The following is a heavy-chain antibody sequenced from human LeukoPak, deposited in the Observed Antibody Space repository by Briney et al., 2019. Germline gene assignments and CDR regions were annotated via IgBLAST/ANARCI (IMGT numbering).Heavy chain of an antibody. CDR1: GFTFSSYG. D-gene: IGHD2-21*01. CDR3: AKVGPFDRSYMYYFDY. Sequence: GRSLRLFCAASGFTFSSYGMHWVRQAPGKGLDWVAVMSYDGSNKDYADSVKGRFTISRDNSKNTLYLQMNSLRAEDTAVYYCAKVGPFDRSYMYYFDYWGQGTLVTVSS. J-gene: IGHJ4*02. V-gene: IGHV3-30*18. CDR2: MSYDGSNK.